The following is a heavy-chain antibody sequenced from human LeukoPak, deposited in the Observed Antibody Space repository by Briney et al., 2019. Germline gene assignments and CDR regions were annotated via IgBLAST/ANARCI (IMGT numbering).Heavy chain of an antibody. CDR3: ARSKILRYFDWLLLDY. J-gene: IGHJ4*02. CDR2: IYNSGST. V-gene: IGHV4-39*01. Sequence: SETLSLTCTVSGGSISSSSYYWGWIRQPPGKGLEWIGSIYNSGSTYYNSSLKSRVTISVDTSKNQFSLKLSSVTAADTAVYYCARSKILRYFDWLLLDYRGQGILVTVSS. CDR1: GGSISSSSYY. D-gene: IGHD3-9*01.